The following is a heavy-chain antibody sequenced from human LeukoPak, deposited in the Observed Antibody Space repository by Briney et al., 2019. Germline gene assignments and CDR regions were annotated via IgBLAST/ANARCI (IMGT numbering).Heavy chain of an antibody. V-gene: IGHV4-4*07. CDR1: GGSINSYF. D-gene: IGHD1-26*01. CDR2: IYTGGST. Sequence: SETLSLTCTISGGSINSYFWTWIRQPAGKGLEWIGRIYTGGSTNYNPSLKSRVTMSVDTSKNQFSLKLNSVTAADTAVYYCARQEGGIVGPYWGQGTLVTVSS. J-gene: IGHJ4*02. CDR3: ARQEGGIVGPY.